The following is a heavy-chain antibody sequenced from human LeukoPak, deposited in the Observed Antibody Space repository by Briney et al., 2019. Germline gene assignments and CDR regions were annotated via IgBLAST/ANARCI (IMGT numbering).Heavy chain of an antibody. CDR3: ARDPEGKDYFDY. Sequence: SETLSLTCTVSGGSISSGGHYWSWIRQSPGKGLEWIGYIYHGGTTYYNPSLKSRVSISLDRSQNQFSLRLTSVTAADTAVYYCARDPEGKDYFDYWGQGTLVTVSS. CDR1: GGSISSGGHY. V-gene: IGHV4-30-2*06. CDR2: IYHGGTT. J-gene: IGHJ4*02. D-gene: IGHD1-14*01.